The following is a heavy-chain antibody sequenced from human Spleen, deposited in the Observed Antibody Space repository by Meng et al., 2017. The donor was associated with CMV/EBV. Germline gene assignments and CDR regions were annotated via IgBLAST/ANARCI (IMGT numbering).Heavy chain of an antibody. Sequence: GESLKISCAASGFKFDDFAMFWVRQPPGKGLEWVSVIYSDGSTYYADSVKGRFTISRENSKNTLYLQMNSLRAEDTAMYYCARDRFGLGIWGQGTMVTVSS. CDR1: GFKFDDFA. J-gene: IGHJ3*02. V-gene: IGHV3-66*02. D-gene: IGHD3-16*01. CDR2: IYSDGST. CDR3: ARDRFGLGI.